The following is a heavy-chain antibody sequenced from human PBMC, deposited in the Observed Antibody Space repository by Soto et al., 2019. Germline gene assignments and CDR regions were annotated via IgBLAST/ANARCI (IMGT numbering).Heavy chain of an antibody. V-gene: IGHV4-39*01. Sequence: SETLSLTCTVSGGSISSSSYYWGWIRQPPGKGLEWIGSIYYSGSTYYNPSLKSRVTISVDTSKNQFSLKLSSVTAADTAVYYCARQFRLYDFWSGYYAYFDYWGQGTLVTVSS. CDR2: IYYSGST. CDR3: ARQFRLYDFWSGYYAYFDY. D-gene: IGHD3-3*01. CDR1: GGSISSSSYY. J-gene: IGHJ4*02.